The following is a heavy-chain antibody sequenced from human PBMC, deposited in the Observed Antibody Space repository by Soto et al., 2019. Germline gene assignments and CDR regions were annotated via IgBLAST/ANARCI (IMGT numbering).Heavy chain of an antibody. CDR1: GYTFTRYS. CDR3: ARDIQGGSSSWLYYYYYGMDV. CDR2: INAGNGNT. J-gene: IGHJ6*02. D-gene: IGHD6-13*01. Sequence: GASVKVSCKASGYTFTRYSMHWVRHAPGQRLEWMGWINAGNGNTKYSQKFQGRVTISRDTSASTAYMELSSLRSEDTAVYHCARDIQGGSSSWLYYYYYGMDVWGQGTTVTVSS. V-gene: IGHV1-3*01.